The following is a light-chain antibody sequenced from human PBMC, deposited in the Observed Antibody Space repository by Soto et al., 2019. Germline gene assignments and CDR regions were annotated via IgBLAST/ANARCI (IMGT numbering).Light chain of an antibody. CDR2: YMS. J-gene: IGKJ1*01. CDR1: QYVGSR. Sequence: EIVLTQSPATLSSSPGETATLSCRASQYVGSRLAWYQHKPGQAPRLLIYYMSKRATGIPARFRGSGSGTDFTLTISSLAPDDFAIYYCHQRQSWPRTVGQGTKVDIK. V-gene: IGKV3-11*01. CDR3: HQRQSWPRT.